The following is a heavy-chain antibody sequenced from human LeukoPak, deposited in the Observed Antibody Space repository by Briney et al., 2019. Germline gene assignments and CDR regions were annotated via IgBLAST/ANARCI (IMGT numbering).Heavy chain of an antibody. CDR3: APAFRGVTVGPTAPNRKYYFDY. Sequence: ASVKVSCKTAGFTFIDFYMHWVRQAPGQGLEWVGWINPNSGDTNYAQKFQGRVTMTRDTSIRAAYMELSRLRSDDTAIYYCAPAFRGVTVGPTAPNRKYYFDYWGQGTLVTVSS. CDR2: INPNSGDT. CDR1: GFTFIDFY. D-gene: IGHD3-10*01. J-gene: IGHJ4*02. V-gene: IGHV1-2*02.